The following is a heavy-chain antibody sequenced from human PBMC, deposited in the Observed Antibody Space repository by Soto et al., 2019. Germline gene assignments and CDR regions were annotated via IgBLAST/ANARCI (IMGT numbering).Heavy chain of an antibody. Sequence: QVQLQESGPGLVKPSDTLSLTCAVSGYSISGYSISNTNWWGWIRQPPGKGLEWIGYIYYSGSSSYNPSLKSRATMSVDTSMSEVALKLSSVAAVDTAVYYGARIGGLHLEVGWFDPGGQRTLVNDS. D-gene: IGHD4-4*01. J-gene: IGHJ5*02. V-gene: IGHV4-28*01. CDR1: GYSISGYSISNTNW. CDR2: IYYSGSS. CDR3: ARIGGLHLEVGWFDP.